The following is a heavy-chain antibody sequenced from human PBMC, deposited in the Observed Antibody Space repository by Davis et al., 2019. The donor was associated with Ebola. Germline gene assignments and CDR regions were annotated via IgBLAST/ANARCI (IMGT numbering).Heavy chain of an antibody. Sequence: GESLKISCAASGFTFSSYAMSWIRQAPGKGLEWVSYISSSSSYTNYADSVKGRFTISRDNAKNSLYLQMNSLRAEDTAVYYCASLRIATLDVWGKGTTVTVSS. CDR2: ISSSSSYT. V-gene: IGHV3-11*06. CDR1: GFTFSSYA. D-gene: IGHD6-13*01. CDR3: ASLRIATLDV. J-gene: IGHJ6*04.